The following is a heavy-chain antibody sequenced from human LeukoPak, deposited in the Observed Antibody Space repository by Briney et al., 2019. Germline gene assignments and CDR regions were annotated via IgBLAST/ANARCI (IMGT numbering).Heavy chain of an antibody. V-gene: IGHV3-73*01. CDR1: GFTFSGSA. D-gene: IGHD2-15*01. Sequence: PGGSLKLSCAASGFTFSGSAMHWVRQAPGKGLEWVGRIRSKANGYTTAYGASVKGRFTISRDDLKRTTYVQMKSLKIEDTAVYYCTRLAGGDAFDIWGPRTMVTVSS. CDR2: IRSKANGYTT. CDR3: TRLAGGDAFDI. J-gene: IGHJ3*02.